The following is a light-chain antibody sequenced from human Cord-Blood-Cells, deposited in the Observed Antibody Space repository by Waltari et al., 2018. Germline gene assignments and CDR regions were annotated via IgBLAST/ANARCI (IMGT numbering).Light chain of an antibody. CDR3: QQSYSTPIT. Sequence: DIQMTQSPSSLSASVGDRVTITCRACQSISSYLNWYQQKPGKAPKLLIYAASSLQSGVPSRFSVSGSVTDFTLTISSLQPEDFGTYYCQQSYSTPITVGPGTNVDIQ. CDR1: QSISSY. V-gene: IGKV1-39*01. CDR2: AAS. J-gene: IGKJ3*01.